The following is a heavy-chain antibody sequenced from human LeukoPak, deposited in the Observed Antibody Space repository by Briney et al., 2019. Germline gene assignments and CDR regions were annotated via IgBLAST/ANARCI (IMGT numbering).Heavy chain of an antibody. V-gene: IGHV4-34*01. CDR3: AGEPSYYYDSSGYVNDY. CDR1: GGSFSGYY. D-gene: IGHD3-22*01. CDR2: INHSGST. Sequence: PSETLSLTCAVYGGSFSGYYWSWIRQPPGKGLEWIGEINHSGSTNYNPSLKSRVTISVDTSKNQFSLKLSSVTAADTAVYYCAGEPSYYYDSSGYVNDYWGQGTLVTVSS. J-gene: IGHJ4*02.